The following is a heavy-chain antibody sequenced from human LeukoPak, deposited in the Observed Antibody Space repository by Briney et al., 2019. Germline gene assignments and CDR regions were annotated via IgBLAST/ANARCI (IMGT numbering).Heavy chain of an antibody. V-gene: IGHV3-66*01. J-gene: IGHJ6*02. CDR1: GFTVSSNY. CDR3: ARDLPLYYYGMDV. Sequence: GGSLRLSCAAYGFTVSSNYMSWVRQAPGKGLEWVSVIYSGGSTYYADSAKGRFIISRDNSKNTLYLQMNSLRAEDTAVYYCARDLPLYYYGMDVWGQGTTVTVSS. CDR2: IYSGGST.